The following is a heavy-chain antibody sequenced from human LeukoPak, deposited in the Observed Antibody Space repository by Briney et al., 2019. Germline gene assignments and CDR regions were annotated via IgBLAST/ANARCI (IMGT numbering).Heavy chain of an antibody. CDR3: ASYGGDATPFDY. V-gene: IGHV3-21*01. CDR2: ISSSSSYI. D-gene: IGHD3-10*01. J-gene: IGHJ4*02. Sequence: PGGPLRLSCAASGFTFSSYSMNWVRQAPGKGLEWVSSISSSSSYIYYADSVKGRFTISRDNAKNSLYLQMNSLRAEDTAVYYCASYGGDATPFDYWGQGTLVTVSS. CDR1: GFTFSSYS.